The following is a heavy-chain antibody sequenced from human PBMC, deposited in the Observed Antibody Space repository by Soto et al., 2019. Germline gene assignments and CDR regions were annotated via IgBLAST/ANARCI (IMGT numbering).Heavy chain of an antibody. V-gene: IGHV3-30*19. J-gene: IGHJ4*02. Sequence: HPGGSLRLSCAASGFTFNNYVMHWVRQAPGKGLEWVAVISYDGSNKNYADSVKGRFTISRDNSKNTLYLQMNSLRAEDTAVYYCAKDTYYHYSSGYNVFDYLAQRTLVTVSS. CDR3: AKDTYYHYSSGYNVFDY. CDR1: GFTFNNYV. CDR2: ISYDGSNK. D-gene: IGHD3-22*01.